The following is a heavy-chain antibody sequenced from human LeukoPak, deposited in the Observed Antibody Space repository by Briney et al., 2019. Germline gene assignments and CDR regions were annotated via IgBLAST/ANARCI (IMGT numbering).Heavy chain of an antibody. V-gene: IGHV3-15*01. Sequence: GGSLRLSCAASGFTFCNAWMSWVRQAPGKGLEWVGRIKSKTDGGTTDYAAPVKGRFTISRDDSKNTLYLQMNSLKTEDTAVYDCTTDRVGYGDKTGYWGQGTPVTVSS. D-gene: IGHD4-17*01. CDR1: GFTFCNAW. CDR3: TTDRVGYGDKTGY. J-gene: IGHJ4*02. CDR2: IKSKTDGGTT.